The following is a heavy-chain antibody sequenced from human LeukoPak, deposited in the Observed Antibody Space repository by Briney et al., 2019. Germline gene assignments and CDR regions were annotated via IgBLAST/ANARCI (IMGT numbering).Heavy chain of an antibody. CDR3: ARGSSSRYYYGMDV. CDR1: EFTFSSHA. J-gene: IGHJ6*02. V-gene: IGHV3-64*02. D-gene: IGHD2-2*01. CDR2: LNANGDNT. Sequence: GGSLRLSCAGSEFTFSSHALHWIPQAPGKGLEPVSALNANGDNTYYADSVKGRFTISRDNSKNTLYLHLGSLRAEDMAVYYCARGSSSRYYYGMDVWGQGTTVIVSS.